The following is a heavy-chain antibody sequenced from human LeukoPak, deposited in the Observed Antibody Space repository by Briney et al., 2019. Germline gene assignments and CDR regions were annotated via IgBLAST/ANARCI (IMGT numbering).Heavy chain of an antibody. Sequence: GGSLRLSCTSSGFTFGDYAMSWFRQAPGKGLEWVAFIRGKAYGGTTEYAASVKGRFIISRDDSKSIAYLQMNSLKTEEPAVYYCTKYSGRIDYWGQGTMVTVSS. CDR2: IRGKAYGGTT. V-gene: IGHV3-49*03. J-gene: IGHJ4*02. CDR3: TKYSGRIDY. D-gene: IGHD5-18*01. CDR1: GFTFGDYA.